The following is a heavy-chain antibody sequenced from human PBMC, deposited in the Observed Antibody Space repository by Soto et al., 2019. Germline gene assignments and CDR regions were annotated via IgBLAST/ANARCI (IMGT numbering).Heavy chain of an antibody. CDR3: ARRGYYYDSSGYPSVWY. V-gene: IGHV4-39*01. J-gene: IGHJ4*02. CDR1: GGSISSSSYY. D-gene: IGHD3-22*01. Sequence: SETLSLTCTVSGGSISSSSYYWGWIRQPPGKGLEWIGSIYYSGSTYYNPSLKSRVTISVDTSKKQFSLKLSSVTAADTAVYYCARRGYYYDSSGYPSVWYWGQGTLVTVSS. CDR2: IYYSGST.